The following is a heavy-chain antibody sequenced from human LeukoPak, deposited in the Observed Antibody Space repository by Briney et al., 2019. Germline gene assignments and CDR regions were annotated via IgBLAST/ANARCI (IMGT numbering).Heavy chain of an antibody. CDR2: IIPIFGTA. CDR3: ARGPTRITMVRGAPDYYFDY. J-gene: IGHJ4*02. CDR1: GGTFSSYA. V-gene: IGHV1-69*01. D-gene: IGHD3-10*01. Sequence: SVKVSCKASGGTFSSYAISWVRQAPGQGLEWMGGIIPIFGTANYARKFQGRVTITADESTSTAYMELSSLRSEDTAVYYCARGPTRITMVRGAPDYYFDYWGQGTLVTVSS.